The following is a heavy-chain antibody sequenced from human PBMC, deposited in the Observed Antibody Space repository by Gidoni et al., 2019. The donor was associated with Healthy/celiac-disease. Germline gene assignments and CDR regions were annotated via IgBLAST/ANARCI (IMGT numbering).Heavy chain of an antibody. CDR1: GFTFSSYV. CDR2: ISYDGSNK. D-gene: IGHD3-16*01. V-gene: IGHV3-30*18. CDR3: AKEGAYDYVPNY. Sequence: QVQLVDSGGGVVQPGRSLRLSCAASGFTFSSYVMHWVRQAPGKGLEWVAVISYDGSNKYYADSVKGRFTISRDNSKNTLYLQMNSLRAEDTAVYYCAKEGAYDYVPNYWGQGTLVTVSS. J-gene: IGHJ4*02.